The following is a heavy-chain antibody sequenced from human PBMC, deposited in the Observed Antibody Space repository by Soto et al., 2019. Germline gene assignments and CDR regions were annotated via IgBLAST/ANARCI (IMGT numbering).Heavy chain of an antibody. CDR2: INAGNGNT. J-gene: IGHJ5*02. CDR1: GYTFTSYA. Sequence: ASVKVSCKASGYTFTSYAMHWVRQAPGQRLEWMGWINAGNGNTKYSQKFQGRVTITRDTSASTAYMELSSLRSEDTAVYYCARDLGGSRGVLWFDPWGQGTLVTVAS. V-gene: IGHV1-3*01. D-gene: IGHD3-16*01. CDR3: ARDLGGSRGVLWFDP.